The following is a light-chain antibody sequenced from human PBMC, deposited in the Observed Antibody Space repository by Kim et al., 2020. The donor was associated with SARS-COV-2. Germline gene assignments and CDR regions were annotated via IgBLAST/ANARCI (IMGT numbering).Light chain of an antibody. J-gene: IGLJ3*02. CDR1: SGHSSYA. V-gene: IGLV4-69*01. CDR3: QTWGTGAWV. Sequence: ASVKLTCTLSSGHSSYAIAWQQQQPEKGPRYLMKLNGDGSHSKGDGIPDRFSGSSSGAERYLTISNLQSEDEADYYCQTWGTGAWVFGGGTKLTVL. CDR2: LNGDGSH.